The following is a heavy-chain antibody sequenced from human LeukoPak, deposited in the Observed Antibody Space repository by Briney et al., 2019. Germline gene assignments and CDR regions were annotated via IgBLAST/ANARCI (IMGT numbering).Heavy chain of an antibody. CDR1: GFTFSDNY. J-gene: IGHJ6*02. D-gene: IGHD4-17*01. CDR2: ISSSGSTI. CDR3: ARDITVTTHYYYYGMDV. V-gene: IGHV3-11*01. Sequence: PGGSLRLSCAASGFTFSDNYMSWIRQAPGKGLEWVSYISSSGSTIYYADSVKGRFTISRDNAKNSLYLQMNSLRAEDTAVYYCARDITVTTHYYYYGMDVWGQGTTVTLSS.